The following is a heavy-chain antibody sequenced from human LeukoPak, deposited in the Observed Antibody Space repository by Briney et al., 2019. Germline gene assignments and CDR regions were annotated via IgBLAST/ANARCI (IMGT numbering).Heavy chain of an antibody. Sequence: GGSLRLSCAASGFTFSSYGMHWVRQAPGKGLEWVAVIWYDESNKYYADSVKGRFTISRDNSKNTLYLQMNSLRAEDTAVYYCARGAYYDILTGLDYWGQGTLVTVSS. CDR3: ARGAYYDILTGLDY. V-gene: IGHV3-33*01. CDR1: GFTFSSYG. CDR2: IWYDESNK. D-gene: IGHD3-9*01. J-gene: IGHJ4*02.